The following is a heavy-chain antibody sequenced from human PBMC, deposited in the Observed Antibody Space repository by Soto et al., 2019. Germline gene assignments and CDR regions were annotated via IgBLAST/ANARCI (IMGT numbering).Heavy chain of an antibody. Sequence: GESLKISCKGSGDSFNTYWIAGVRQMPGKGLEWMGITHPGDSETRYSPSFEGQVTISADKSISTAYLQWSSLKASDTAMYYCARQGKDGHNQGYGMDVWGQGTTVTVSS. CDR2: THPGDSET. V-gene: IGHV5-51*01. CDR1: GDSFNTYW. J-gene: IGHJ6*02. CDR3: ARQGKDGHNQGYGMDV.